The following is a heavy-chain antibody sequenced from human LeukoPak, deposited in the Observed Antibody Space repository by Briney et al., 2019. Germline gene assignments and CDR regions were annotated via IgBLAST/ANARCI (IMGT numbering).Heavy chain of an antibody. CDR3: ARGSSSRHHPALS. J-gene: IGHJ4*02. Sequence: NPSETLSLTCTVSGYSISSGYYWSWIRQPPGMGLEWIGYFYYSGTTNYNPSLKSRVTISVDTSQNQFSLKLSSVTAADTAVYFCARGSSSRHHPALSWGQGTLVTVSS. V-gene: IGHV4-61*01. CDR2: FYYSGTT. D-gene: IGHD6-13*01. CDR1: GYSISSGYY.